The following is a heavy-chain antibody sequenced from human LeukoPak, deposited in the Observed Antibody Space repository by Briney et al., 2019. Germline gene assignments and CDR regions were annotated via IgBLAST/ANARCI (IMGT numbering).Heavy chain of an antibody. J-gene: IGHJ6*03. CDR1: GGSISSGSYY. CDR2: IYTSGST. V-gene: IGHV4-61*02. CDR3: ARVHYDFWSGSSAVVDYYYYMDV. Sequence: PSETLSLTCTVSGGSISSGSYYWSWIRQPAGKGLEWIGRIYTSGSTNYNPSLKSRVTISVDTSKNQFSLKLSSVTAADTAVYYCARVHYDFWSGSSAVVDYYYYMDVWGKGTTVTVSS. D-gene: IGHD3-3*01.